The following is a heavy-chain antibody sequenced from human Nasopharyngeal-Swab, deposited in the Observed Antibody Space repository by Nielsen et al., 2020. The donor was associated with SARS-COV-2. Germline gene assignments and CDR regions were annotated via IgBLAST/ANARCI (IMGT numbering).Heavy chain of an antibody. CDR3: ARRGRCSGSSCDMDV. Sequence: ASVKVSCKASGYTFNNSYIHWVRQAPGKGLEWMGMINPGSGGTTYAQKFQGRVTMTRDTSTSTVFMDLSSLRSEDTAVYYCARRGRCSGSSCDMDVWGQGTTVTVSS. J-gene: IGHJ6*02. CDR2: INPGSGGT. D-gene: IGHD2-2*01. V-gene: IGHV1-46*02. CDR1: GYTFNNSY.